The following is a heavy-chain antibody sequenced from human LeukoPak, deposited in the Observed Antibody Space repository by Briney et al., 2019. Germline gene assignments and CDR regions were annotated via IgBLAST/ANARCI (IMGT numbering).Heavy chain of an antibody. CDR1: GGSISRYY. V-gene: IGHV4-59*01. CDR2: IYYSVIV. CDR3: ASVEARVALIRREYNWFDP. D-gene: IGHD2-15*01. J-gene: IGHJ5*02. Sequence: TETLSLTCTVSGGSISRYYWSWIRQPPSHGLEWIGYIYYSVIVDSNPSLNTPVTISVDTSKNQFSLKLRSVTAADTAVYYCASVEARVALIRREYNWFDPWGQGTMVT.